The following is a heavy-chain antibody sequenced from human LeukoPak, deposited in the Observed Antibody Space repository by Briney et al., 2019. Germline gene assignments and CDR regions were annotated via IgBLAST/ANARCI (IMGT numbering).Heavy chain of an antibody. Sequence: GGSLRLSCAASGFTFSNTWMAWVRQAPGKGLEWVANINQDGSTKQYADSVRGRFTISRDNAKNSLHLQMNSLRAEDTALYHCARDMTGSLDYWGQGTLVTVSS. J-gene: IGHJ4*02. V-gene: IGHV3-7*01. CDR1: GFTFSNTW. D-gene: IGHD3-9*01. CDR3: ARDMTGSLDY. CDR2: INQDGSTK.